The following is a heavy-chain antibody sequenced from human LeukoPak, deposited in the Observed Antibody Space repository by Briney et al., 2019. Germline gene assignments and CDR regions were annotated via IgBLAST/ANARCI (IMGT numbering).Heavy chain of an antibody. CDR2: ISYSGGT. Sequence: SETLSLTCTVSGGSISRYYWSWIRQSPGKGLEWIGYISYSGGTNYNPSLKSRVTISLDTSKSQFSLKLKSVTAADTAVYYCARDLFADTTGTVDYWGQGTLVTVSS. V-gene: IGHV4-59*01. CDR1: GGSISRYY. CDR3: ARDLFADTTGTVDY. J-gene: IGHJ4*02. D-gene: IGHD1-1*01.